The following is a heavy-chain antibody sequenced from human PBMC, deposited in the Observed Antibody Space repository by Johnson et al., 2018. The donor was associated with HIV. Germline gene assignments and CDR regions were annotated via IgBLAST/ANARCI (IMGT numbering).Heavy chain of an antibody. V-gene: IGHV3-30-3*01. CDR3: ARVGDSSSSLGAFDI. Sequence: QVHLVESGGGVVQPGRSLRLSCAASGFTFGDSAIHWVRQAPGKGLEWVAVLSYDGSNEYYADSVKGRFTISRDNSKNTLYLQMNSLRAEDTALYYCARVGDSSSSLGAFDIWGQGTMVTVSS. CDR2: LSYDGSNE. D-gene: IGHD6-6*01. CDR1: GFTFGDSA. J-gene: IGHJ3*02.